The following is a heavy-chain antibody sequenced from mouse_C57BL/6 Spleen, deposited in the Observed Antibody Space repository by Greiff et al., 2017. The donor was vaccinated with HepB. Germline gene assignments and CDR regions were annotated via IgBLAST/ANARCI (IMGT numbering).Heavy chain of an antibody. CDR2: INPNNGGT. D-gene: IGHD2-4*01. J-gene: IGHJ2*01. CDR3: ARCYDYPLDY. CDR1: GYTFTDYN. Sequence: VHVKQSGPELVKPGASVKMSCKASGYTFTDYNMHWVKQSHGKSLEWIGYINPNNGGTSYNQKFKGKATLTVNKSSSTAYMELRSLTSEDSAVYYCARCYDYPLDYWGQGTTLTVSS. V-gene: IGHV1-22*01.